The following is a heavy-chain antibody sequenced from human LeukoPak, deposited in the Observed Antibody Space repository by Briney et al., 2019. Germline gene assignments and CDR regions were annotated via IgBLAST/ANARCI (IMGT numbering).Heavy chain of an antibody. Sequence: GGSLRLSCAASGFTFSAYWMSWVRQAPGKGLEWVSVIYSGGSTFYADSVKGRFTISRDNSKNTIYLQMNSLRVEDTAVYYCASGSGSYALTYWGQGTLVTVSS. D-gene: IGHD1-26*01. CDR2: IYSGGST. J-gene: IGHJ4*02. V-gene: IGHV3-53*01. CDR3: ASGSGSYALTY. CDR1: GFTFSAYW.